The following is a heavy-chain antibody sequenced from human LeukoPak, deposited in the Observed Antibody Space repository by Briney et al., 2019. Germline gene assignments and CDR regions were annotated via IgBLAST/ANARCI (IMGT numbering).Heavy chain of an antibody. J-gene: IGHJ5*02. CDR2: IQYSGST. CDR3: ARAVYCSSTSCYFDP. V-gene: IGHV4-39*01. D-gene: IGHD2-2*01. Sequence: SETLSLTCTVSGASISSGSYYWVWIRQPPGKGLEWIGSIQYSGSTDYNPSLKSRVTTSLDTSKNQVSVNLRFVTAADTAVYYCARAVYCSSTSCYFDPWGQGTLVTVSS. CDR1: GASISSGSYY.